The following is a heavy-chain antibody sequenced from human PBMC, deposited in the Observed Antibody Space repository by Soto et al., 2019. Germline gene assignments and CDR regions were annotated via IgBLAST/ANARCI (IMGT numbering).Heavy chain of an antibody. Sequence: PSETLSLTSTASGGSISRYYWSWIRQPPGKGLEWIGYIYYSGSTNYNPSLKSRVNISVDTSKNQFSLQLSSVTAADTAVYYCARGVAMATHYLDYWGQGTLVTVSS. CDR2: IYYSGST. V-gene: IGHV4-59*01. CDR3: ARGVAMATHYLDY. J-gene: IGHJ4*02. CDR1: GGSISRYY. D-gene: IGHD5-12*01.